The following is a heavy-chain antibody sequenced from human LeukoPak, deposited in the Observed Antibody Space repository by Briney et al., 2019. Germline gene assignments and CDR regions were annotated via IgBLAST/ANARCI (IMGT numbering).Heavy chain of an antibody. CDR1: GFTFSSYW. Sequence: GGSLRLSCAASGFTFSSYWMSRVRQAPGKGLEWVANIKQDGGEKYYVDSVKGRFTISRDNAKNSLYLQMNSLRAEDSAVYYCARSYGGYWSGIWGQGTMVTVSS. CDR2: IKQDGGEK. J-gene: IGHJ3*02. V-gene: IGHV3-7*01. D-gene: IGHD5-12*01. CDR3: ARSYGGYWSGI.